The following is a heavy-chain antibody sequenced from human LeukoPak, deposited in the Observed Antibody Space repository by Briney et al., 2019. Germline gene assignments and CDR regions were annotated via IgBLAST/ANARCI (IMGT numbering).Heavy chain of an antibody. CDR2: INHSGST. CDR3: ARRTNDYGDYVGFDY. Sequence: PSETLSLTCAVYGGSFSGYYWTWIRQPPGKGLEWIGEINHSGSTSYNPSLKSRVTISVDTSKNQFSLNLTSVTAADTAVYYCARRTNDYGDYVGFDYWGQGTLVTVSS. J-gene: IGHJ4*02. V-gene: IGHV4-34*01. D-gene: IGHD4-17*01. CDR1: GGSFSGYY.